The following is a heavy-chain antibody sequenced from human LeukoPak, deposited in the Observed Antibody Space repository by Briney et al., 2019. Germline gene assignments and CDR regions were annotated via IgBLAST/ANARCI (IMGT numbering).Heavy chain of an antibody. Sequence: GGSLRLSCAASGFTFSNYGMNWVRQAPGKGLEWVAFIRYDGTNKYYADSVKGRFTISRDNSKNTLYLQMSSLRTEGTAVYYCAKDLVDRVATIDYWGQGILVTVSS. J-gene: IGHJ4*02. V-gene: IGHV3-30*02. CDR2: IRYDGTNK. CDR1: GFTFSNYG. D-gene: IGHD5-12*01. CDR3: AKDLVDRVATIDY.